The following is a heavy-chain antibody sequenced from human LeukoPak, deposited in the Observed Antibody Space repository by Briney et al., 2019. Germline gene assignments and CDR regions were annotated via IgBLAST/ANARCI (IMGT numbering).Heavy chain of an antibody. Sequence: ASVKVSCKASGYTFIGYYMHWVRQAPGQGLEWMGWINPNSGGTNYAQKFQGWVTMTRDTSISTAYMELSRLRSDDTAVYYCARAYSSGWWVTVDYWGQGTLVTVSS. CDR3: ARAYSSGWWVTVDY. J-gene: IGHJ4*02. D-gene: IGHD6-19*01. V-gene: IGHV1-2*04. CDR2: INPNSGGT. CDR1: GYTFIGYY.